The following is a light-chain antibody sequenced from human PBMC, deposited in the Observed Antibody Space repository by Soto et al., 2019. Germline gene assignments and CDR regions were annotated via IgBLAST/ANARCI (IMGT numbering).Light chain of an antibody. CDR3: SSHSSSSTLVV. J-gene: IGLJ2*01. CDR2: GVN. V-gene: IGLV2-14*03. CDR1: SSDVGGYNY. Sequence: QSVLTQPASMSGSPGQSITISCTGTSSDVGGYNYVSWYRQHPGKAPKLMIYGVNNRPSGVSNRFSGSKSGNTASLTISGLQAEGEADYYCSSHSSSSTLVVFGGGTKGTVL.